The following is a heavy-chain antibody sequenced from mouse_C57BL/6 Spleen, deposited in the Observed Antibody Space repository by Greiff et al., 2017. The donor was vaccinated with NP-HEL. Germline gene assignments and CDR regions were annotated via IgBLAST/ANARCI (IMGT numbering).Heavy chain of an antibody. CDR3: ARGRVWFPMDY. Sequence: QVQLQQSGAELVKPGASVKISCKASGYAFSSYWMNWVKQRPGKGLEWIGQIYPGDGDTNYNGKFKGKATLTADKSSSTAYMQLSSLTYEDSAVYFCARGRVWFPMDYWGQGTSVTVSS. V-gene: IGHV1-80*01. CDR2: IYPGDGDT. J-gene: IGHJ4*01. D-gene: IGHD2-10*02. CDR1: GYAFSSYW.